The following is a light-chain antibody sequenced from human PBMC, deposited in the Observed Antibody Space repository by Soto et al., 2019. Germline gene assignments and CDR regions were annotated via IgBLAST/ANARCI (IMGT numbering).Light chain of an antibody. Sequence: IVMTQSPATLSVSPGERATLSCRASQSISSKVAWFQQKPGQAPRLLIYGASTRATGIPARFSGSGSGTEFTLTISSLQSEDFAVYYCQQYNKWPPYTFGQGTKLEIK. V-gene: IGKV3-15*01. J-gene: IGKJ2*01. CDR3: QQYNKWPPYT. CDR2: GAS. CDR1: QSISSK.